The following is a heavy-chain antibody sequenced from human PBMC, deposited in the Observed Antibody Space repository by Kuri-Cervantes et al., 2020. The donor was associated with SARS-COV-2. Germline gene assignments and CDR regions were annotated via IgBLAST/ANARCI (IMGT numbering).Heavy chain of an antibody. CDR2: IYYSGST. D-gene: IGHD3-22*01. CDR1: GGSISSYY. CDR3: ARHMPGTAYYDTSGYYKRNYYYYMDV. V-gene: IGHV4-59*08. J-gene: IGHJ6*03. Sequence: GSLRLSCTVSGGSISSYYWSWIRQPPGKGLEWIGYIYYSGSTNYNPSLQSRVTIALDTSRNQFSLKLRSVTAADTAVYYCARHMPGTAYYDTSGYYKRNYYYYMDVWGKGTTVTVSS.